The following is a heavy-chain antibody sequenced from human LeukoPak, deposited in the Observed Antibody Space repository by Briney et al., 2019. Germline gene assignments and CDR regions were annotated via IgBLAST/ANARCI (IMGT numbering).Heavy chain of an antibody. CDR3: AADSGSMASVISS. Sequence: ASVNVSCQVFGHTLNDLALHWVRQSPGKGLEWMGGFDPEDGETIYAQKFQGRVTMTEDTSTDTAYMELNSLTSEDTAVYYSAADSGSMASVISSWGQQTLLTV. CDR2: FDPEDGET. D-gene: IGHD6-25*01. J-gene: IGHJ5*02. V-gene: IGHV1-24*01. CDR1: GHTLNDLA.